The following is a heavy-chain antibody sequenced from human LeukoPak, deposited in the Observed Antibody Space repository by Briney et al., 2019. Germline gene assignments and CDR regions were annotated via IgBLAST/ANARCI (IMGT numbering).Heavy chain of an antibody. CDR1: GGSMSSGSYF. Sequence: SETLSLPCTVSGGSMSSGSYFWSWIRQPAGKGLEWIGRIYTSGSTNYNPSPKSRVTISVDTSKNQFSLKLSSVTAADTAVYYCARDRVTFCDYWGQGTLVTVSS. CDR3: ARDRVTFCDY. CDR2: IYTSGST. J-gene: IGHJ4*02. D-gene: IGHD5-18*01. V-gene: IGHV4-61*02.